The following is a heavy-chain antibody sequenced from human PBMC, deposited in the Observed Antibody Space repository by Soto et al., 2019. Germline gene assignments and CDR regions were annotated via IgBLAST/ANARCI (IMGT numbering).Heavy chain of an antibody. Sequence: QVQLVQSGAEVRKPGASVKVSCKASGYTFSDYYIHWVRQAPGQGLEWMGWINPNSGGTKYAPKFQGGVTMTRDTSITTAYMELSRLRSGDTAVYFCAAAVTMIYNKAPYAFDMWGQGTLVTVSS. J-gene: IGHJ3*02. D-gene: IGHD3-22*01. CDR1: GYTFSDYY. V-gene: IGHV1-2*02. CDR2: INPNSGGT. CDR3: AAAVTMIYNKAPYAFDM.